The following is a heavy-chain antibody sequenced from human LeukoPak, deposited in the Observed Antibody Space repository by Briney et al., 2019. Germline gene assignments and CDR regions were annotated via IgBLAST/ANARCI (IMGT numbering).Heavy chain of an antibody. CDR3: AKDRGEQWLVTSFDY. J-gene: IGHJ4*02. Sequence: GGSLRLSCAASGFTFSSYGMHWVRQAPGKGLELVSVLSYDGSNKYYVDSVKGRFTISRDNSKNTLYLQMNSLRPEDTAVYYCAKDRGEQWLVTSFDYWGQGTLVTVSS. V-gene: IGHV3-30*18. CDR1: GFTFSSYG. CDR2: LSYDGSNK. D-gene: IGHD6-19*01.